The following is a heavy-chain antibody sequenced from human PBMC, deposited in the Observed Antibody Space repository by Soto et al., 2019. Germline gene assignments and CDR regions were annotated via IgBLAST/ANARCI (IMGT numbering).Heavy chain of an antibody. CDR3: ARGSTTEKVDS. CDR1: GSSISSGGYS. V-gene: IGHV4-30-2*01. D-gene: IGHD4-17*01. CDR2: IYHSGST. J-gene: IGHJ4*02. Sequence: SETLSLTCAVSGSSISSGGYSWSWIRQPPGKGLEWIGYIYHSGSTYYNPSLKSRVTISVDRSKNQFSLKLTSVTAADTAVYYCARGSTTEKVDSWGQGTLVTVS.